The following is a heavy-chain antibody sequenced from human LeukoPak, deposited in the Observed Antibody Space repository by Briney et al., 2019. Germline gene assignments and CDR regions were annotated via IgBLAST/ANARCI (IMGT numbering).Heavy chain of an antibody. J-gene: IGHJ4*02. CDR3: ARANFLYCSSSTCLFDY. D-gene: IGHD2-2*01. Sequence: HWXRXAXXXGFEWMGWINPNDGDTNYAQKFQGRVTMTRDTSISTAHMEVSRLRSDDTAVYYCARANFLYCSSSTCLFDYWGQGTLVTVSS. CDR2: INPNDGDT. V-gene: IGHV1-2*02.